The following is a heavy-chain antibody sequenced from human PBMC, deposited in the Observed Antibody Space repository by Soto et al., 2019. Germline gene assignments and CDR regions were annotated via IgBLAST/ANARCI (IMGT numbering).Heavy chain of an antibody. CDR1: GYSFTSYW. Sequence: GESLKISCKGSGYSFTSYWISWVRQMPGKGLEWMGRIDPSDSYTNYSPSFQGHVTISADKSISTACLQWSSLKASDTAMYYCARQYCSSTSCYLGMDVWGQGTTVTVSS. D-gene: IGHD2-2*01. CDR2: IDPSDSYT. J-gene: IGHJ6*02. V-gene: IGHV5-10-1*01. CDR3: ARQYCSSTSCYLGMDV.